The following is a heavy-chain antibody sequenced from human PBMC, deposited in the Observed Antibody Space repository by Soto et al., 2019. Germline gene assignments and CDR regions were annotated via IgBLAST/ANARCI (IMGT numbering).Heavy chain of an antibody. V-gene: IGHV4-30-4*01. Sequence: SETLSLTCTVSGGSISSGDYYWSWIRQPPGKGLEWIGYIYYSGSTYYNPSLKSRVTISVDTSKNQFSLKLSSVTAADTAVYYCARDPIAATGPFDYWGQGTLVTVSS. J-gene: IGHJ4*02. D-gene: IGHD6-13*01. CDR1: GGSISSGDYY. CDR3: ARDPIAATGPFDY. CDR2: IYYSGST.